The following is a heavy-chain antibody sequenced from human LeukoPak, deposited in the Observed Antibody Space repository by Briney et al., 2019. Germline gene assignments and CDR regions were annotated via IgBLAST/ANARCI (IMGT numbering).Heavy chain of an antibody. Sequence: PGGSLRLSCAASGFIFKRSCMHWVRQPASKGVVWVSRIGWDVRTTDYADSVKGRFTISRDNSKNALYLQMNSLEAEDTALYYCARVGYDNSYVGIDYWGQGTLVTVSS. D-gene: IGHD3-16*01. CDR1: GFIFKRSC. CDR3: ARVGYDNSYVGIDY. CDR2: IGWDVRTT. V-gene: IGHV3-74*01. J-gene: IGHJ4*02.